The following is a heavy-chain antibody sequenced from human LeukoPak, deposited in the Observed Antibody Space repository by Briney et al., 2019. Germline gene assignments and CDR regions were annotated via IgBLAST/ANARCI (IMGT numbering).Heavy chain of an antibody. CDR1: GFTFSSYA. CDR2: ISYDGSNK. V-gene: IGHV3-30-3*01. CDR3: AKASKKGIAAAGYFDY. D-gene: IGHD6-13*01. J-gene: IGHJ4*02. Sequence: TGGSLRLSCAASGFTFSSYAMHWVRQAPGKGLEWVAVISYDGSNKYYADSVKGRFTISRDNSKNTLYLQMNSLRAEDTAVYYCAKASKKGIAAAGYFDYWGQGTLVTVSS.